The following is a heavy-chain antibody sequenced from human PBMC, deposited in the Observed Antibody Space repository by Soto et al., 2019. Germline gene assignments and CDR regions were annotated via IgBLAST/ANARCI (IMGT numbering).Heavy chain of an antibody. J-gene: IGHJ6*02. CDR3: ARHLTYCSAGSCYSDFPYYGMDV. Sequence: PSETLSLTCTVSGGSISSYYWSYSGSTNFNPSLKSRVTISVDTSKNQFSLKLSSVTAADTAVYYCARHLTYCSAGSCYSDFPYYGMDVWGQGTTVTVSS. CDR1: GGSISSYY. V-gene: IGHV4-59*08. CDR2: SGST. D-gene: IGHD2-15*01.